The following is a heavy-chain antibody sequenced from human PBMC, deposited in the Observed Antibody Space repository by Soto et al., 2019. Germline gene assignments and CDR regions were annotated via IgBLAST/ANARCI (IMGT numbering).Heavy chain of an antibody. V-gene: IGHV4-39*01. CDR3: RRSSRYSTDV. CDR2: IYSTGNT. J-gene: IGHJ6*02. D-gene: IGHD6-13*01. CDR1: GDSIRSSSY. Sequence: SETLSLTFTVSGDSIRSSSYWVWIRQPPGKGLEWIGSIYSTGNTYYNPSLNSQVTISVDTSKNQFSLNVISVTAADTAVYYCRRSSRYSTDVWGQGTTVT.